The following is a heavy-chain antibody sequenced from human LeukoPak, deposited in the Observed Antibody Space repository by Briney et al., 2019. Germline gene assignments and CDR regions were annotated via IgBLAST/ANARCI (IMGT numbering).Heavy chain of an antibody. CDR1: GYDLTSYW. CDR3: ATTGYSSHWEYY. CDR2: INPGDSDT. J-gene: IGHJ4*02. D-gene: IGHD4-11*01. V-gene: IGHV5-51*01. Sequence: AESLQISCDISGYDLTSYWIGWARQMPGKGLEWMGIINPGDSDTQYAPSFQGQVTISFGKSISVDKSITTAYLQWSSLGASDTATYYCATTGYSSHWEYYWGQGTLVTVSS.